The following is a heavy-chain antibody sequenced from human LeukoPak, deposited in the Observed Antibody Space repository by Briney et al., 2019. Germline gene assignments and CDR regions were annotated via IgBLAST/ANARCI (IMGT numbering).Heavy chain of an antibody. CDR3: AKLVTGTTWPEY. Sequence: GGSLRLSCAASGFTFSSYGMHWVRQAPGKGLEWVAVISYDGSNKYYADSVKGRFTISRDNSKNTLYLQMNSLRAEDTAVYYCAKLVTGTTWPEYWGQGTLVTVSS. D-gene: IGHD1-20*01. V-gene: IGHV3-30*18. CDR2: ISYDGSNK. CDR1: GFTFSSYG. J-gene: IGHJ4*02.